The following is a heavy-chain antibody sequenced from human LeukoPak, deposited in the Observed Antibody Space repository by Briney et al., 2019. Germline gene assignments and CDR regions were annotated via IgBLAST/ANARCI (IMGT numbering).Heavy chain of an antibody. V-gene: IGHV3-74*01. D-gene: IGHD3-9*01. CDR2: IDSDGTTA. CDR3: AKDITDILTGYYNFDY. J-gene: IGHJ4*02. CDR1: AFTFSNYW. Sequence: GGSLRLSCAASAFTFSNYWMHWVRQTPGKGLVWVARIDSDGTTATYADSVKGRFTISRDNAKNSLYLQMNSLRAEDTALYYCAKDITDILTGYYNFDYWGQGTLVTVSS.